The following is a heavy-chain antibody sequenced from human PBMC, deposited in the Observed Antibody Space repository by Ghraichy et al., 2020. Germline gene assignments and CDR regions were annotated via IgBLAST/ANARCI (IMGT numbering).Heavy chain of an antibody. J-gene: IGHJ3*02. CDR1: GGSISSGGYY. CDR2: IYYSGST. D-gene: IGHD3-3*01. CDR3: ARDPKYYDFWSGRNAFDI. V-gene: IGHV4-31*03. Sequence: SETLSLTCTVSGGSISSGGYYWSWIRQHPGKGLEWIGYIYYSGSTYYNPSLKSRVTISVDTSKNQFSLKLSSVTAPDTAVYYCARDPKYYDFWSGRNAFDIWGQGTMVTVSS.